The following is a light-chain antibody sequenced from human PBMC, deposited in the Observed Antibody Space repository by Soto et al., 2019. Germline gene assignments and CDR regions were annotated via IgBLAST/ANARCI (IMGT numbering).Light chain of an antibody. CDR3: QQYGSSPT. Sequence: EIVLTQSPGTLSLSPGERATLSCRASQSVGSSYLAWYQQKPGQAPRLLIYGASSRATDIPDRFSGSGSVTDFTLTISRLEPEDFAVYYCQQYGSSPTFGQGTRLEIK. CDR2: GAS. CDR1: QSVGSSY. J-gene: IGKJ5*01. V-gene: IGKV3-20*01.